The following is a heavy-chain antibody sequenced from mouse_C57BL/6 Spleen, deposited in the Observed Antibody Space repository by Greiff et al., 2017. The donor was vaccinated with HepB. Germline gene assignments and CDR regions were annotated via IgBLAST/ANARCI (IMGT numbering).Heavy chain of an antibody. D-gene: IGHD2-5*01. J-gene: IGHJ4*01. V-gene: IGHV1-81*01. CDR2: IYPRSGNT. Sequence: VQLQQSGAELARPGASVKLSCKASGYTFTSYGISWVKQRTGQGLEWIGEIYPRSGNTYYNEKFKGKATLTSDKSSSTAYMELRSLTSEDSAVYFCARGATIETPYYAMDYWGQGTSVTVSS. CDR1: GYTFTSYG. CDR3: ARGATIETPYYAMDY.